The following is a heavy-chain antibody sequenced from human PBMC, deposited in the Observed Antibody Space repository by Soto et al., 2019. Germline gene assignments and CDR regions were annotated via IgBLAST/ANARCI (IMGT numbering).Heavy chain of an antibody. J-gene: IGHJ6*02. CDR3: RPTSFYYCMDV. CDR1: GYTFTKYC. D-gene: IGHD1-26*01. Sequence: GESVKISGKGSGYTFTKYCIGWVRQMPWKGLEWMGIIYPGDSDTKYNPSFQGQVTISADKSITTTYLRWTSLKASDTAIYYCRPTSFYYCMDVWGQGPMVAVSS. V-gene: IGHV5-51*01. CDR2: IYPGDSDT.